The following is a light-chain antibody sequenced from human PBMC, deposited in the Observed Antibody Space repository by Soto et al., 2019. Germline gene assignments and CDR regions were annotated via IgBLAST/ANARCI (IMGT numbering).Light chain of an antibody. CDR2: AAS. CDR3: LQHNSYPRLT. CDR1: QGIRNY. Sequence: DIQMTQSPSSLSASVGDRVTITCRASQGIRNYLGWYQQKPGKAPKRLIYAASSFQRGVPSRFSGSGSGTELPLKISSLQPEDFETYYCLQHNSYPRLTFGGGTKVEIK. V-gene: IGKV1-17*01. J-gene: IGKJ4*01.